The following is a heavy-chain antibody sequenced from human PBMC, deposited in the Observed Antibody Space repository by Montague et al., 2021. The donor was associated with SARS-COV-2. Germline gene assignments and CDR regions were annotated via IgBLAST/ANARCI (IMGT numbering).Heavy chain of an antibody. CDR3: ASLYSSGWPFDY. J-gene: IGHJ4*02. Sequence: SLRLSCAASGFTFSSYWLSWVRQAPGKGLEWVANIKQDGSEQYYVDSXKGRFTISRDNAKNSLYLQMNSLRAEDTAVYYCASLYSSGWPFDYWGQGTLVTVSS. CDR2: IKQDGSEQ. V-gene: IGHV3-7*01. D-gene: IGHD6-19*01. CDR1: GFTFSSYW.